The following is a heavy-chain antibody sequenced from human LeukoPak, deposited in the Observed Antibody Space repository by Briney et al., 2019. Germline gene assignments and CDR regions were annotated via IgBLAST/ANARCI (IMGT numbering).Heavy chain of an antibody. J-gene: IGHJ4*02. V-gene: IGHV1-18*01. CDR3: ARDSPDGSGTYYNDSPDY. CDR2: ISAYSGNT. Sequence: ASVKVSCKASGYTFSSYGISWVRQAPGQGLEWMGWISAYSGNTNYRQKLQGRVTMTTDTSTSTAYMDLSSLRSDDTAIYYCARDSPDGSGTYYNDSPDYWGQGTLVTVSS. CDR1: GYTFSSYG. D-gene: IGHD3-10*01.